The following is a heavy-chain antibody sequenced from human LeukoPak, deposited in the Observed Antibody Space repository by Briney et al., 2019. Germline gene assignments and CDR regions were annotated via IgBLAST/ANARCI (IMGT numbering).Heavy chain of an antibody. D-gene: IGHD3-22*01. CDR2: INHSGST. J-gene: IGHJ4*02. CDR3: ARGRRYYDSSGYTNYYYFDY. CDR1: GGSFSGYY. V-gene: IGHV4-34*01. Sequence: PSETLCLTCAVYGGSFSGYYWSWIRQPPGKGLEWIGEINHSGSTNYNPSLKSRVTISVDTSKNQFSLKLSSVTAADTAVYYCARGRRYYDSSGYTNYYYFDYWGQGTLVTVSS.